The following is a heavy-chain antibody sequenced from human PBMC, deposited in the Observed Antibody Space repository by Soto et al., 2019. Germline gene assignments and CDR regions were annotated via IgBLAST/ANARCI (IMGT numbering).Heavy chain of an antibody. D-gene: IGHD2-21*02. Sequence: SETLSLTCIVSGESISSSSYYWGWIRQPPGKGLEWIGSIYYSGRTYYNPSLKSRVTISIDTSKNQFSLKLSSVTATDTAVYYCARQRTTVVTQAYFDHWGQGALVTVSS. V-gene: IGHV4-39*01. CDR3: ARQRTTVVTQAYFDH. J-gene: IGHJ4*02. CDR1: GESISSSSYY. CDR2: IYYSGRT.